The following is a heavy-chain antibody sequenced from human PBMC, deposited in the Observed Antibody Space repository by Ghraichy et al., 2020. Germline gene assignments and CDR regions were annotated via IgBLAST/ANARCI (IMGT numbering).Heavy chain of an antibody. CDR2: MNPNIGNT. Sequence: ASVKVSCKASGYTFTNYDINWVRQATGQGLEWMGWMNPNIGNTGYAQKFQGRVTMTRNTSISTAYMELSSLRSEDTAMYYCARGIYYYDSSGYYQGYYYYYGMDVWGQGTTVTVSS. CDR1: GYTFTNYD. CDR3: ARGIYYYDSSGYYQGYYYYYGMDV. J-gene: IGHJ6*02. V-gene: IGHV1-8*01. D-gene: IGHD3-22*01.